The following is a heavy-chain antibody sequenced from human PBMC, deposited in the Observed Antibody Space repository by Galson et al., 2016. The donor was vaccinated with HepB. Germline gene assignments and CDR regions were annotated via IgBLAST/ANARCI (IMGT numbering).Heavy chain of an antibody. J-gene: IGHJ4*02. Sequence: SETLSLTCDVSGGSISGYFWSWIRQRPGKGLEWIGASHYSGKTFYNPSLMSRITTSVDTSKNQFSLKLTSVTAADTAVYFCARELDCGGNCHAGADFDYWGQGTLVAVSS. CDR2: SHYSGKT. CDR3: ARELDCGGNCHAGADFDY. D-gene: IGHD2-21*02. CDR1: GGSISGYF. V-gene: IGHV4-59*12.